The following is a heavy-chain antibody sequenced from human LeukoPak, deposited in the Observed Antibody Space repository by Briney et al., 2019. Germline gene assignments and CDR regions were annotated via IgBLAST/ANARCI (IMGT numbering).Heavy chain of an antibody. CDR1: GGSFSGYY. J-gene: IGHJ5*02. Sequence: SETLSLTCAVYGGSFSGYYWSWIRQPPGKGLEWIGEINHSGSTNYNSSLKSRLTISVDTSKNQFSLKLSSVTAADTAMYYCARGLKVPAAMPGDWFDPWGQGTLVTVSS. CDR3: ARGLKVPAAMPGDWFDP. CDR2: INHSGST. V-gene: IGHV4-34*01. D-gene: IGHD2-2*01.